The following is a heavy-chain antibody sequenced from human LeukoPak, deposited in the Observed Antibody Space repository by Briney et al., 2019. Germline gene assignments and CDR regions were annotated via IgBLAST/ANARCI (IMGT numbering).Heavy chain of an antibody. CDR2: INQDGSEK. Sequence: PGGSLRLSCAVSGLTSRSFWMSWVRQAPGKGLEWVANINQDGSEKYFVDSVRGRFTISRDNSKNSLHPQMNTLRAEDTAVYYCARERDGRFFDYWGQGTLVTVSS. D-gene: IGHD5-24*01. CDR1: GLTSRSFW. CDR3: ARERDGRFFDY. V-gene: IGHV3-7*01. J-gene: IGHJ4*02.